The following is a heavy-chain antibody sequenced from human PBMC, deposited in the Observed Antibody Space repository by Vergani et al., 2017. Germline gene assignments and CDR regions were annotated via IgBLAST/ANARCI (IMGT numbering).Heavy chain of an antibody. V-gene: IGHV4-4*07. CDR3: ARDRPGGDGYNSWYYYMDV. CDR2: IYTSGST. J-gene: IGHJ6*03. Sequence: QVQLQESGPGLVKPSETLSLTCTVSGGSISSYYWSWTRQPAGKGLEWIGRIYTSGSTNYNPSLKSRVTMSVDTSKNQFSLKLSSVTAADTAVYYCARDRPGGDGYNSWYYYMDVWGKGTTVTVSS. D-gene: IGHD5-24*01. CDR1: GGSISSYY.